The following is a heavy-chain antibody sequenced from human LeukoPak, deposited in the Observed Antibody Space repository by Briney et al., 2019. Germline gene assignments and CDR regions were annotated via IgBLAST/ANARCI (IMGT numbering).Heavy chain of an antibody. D-gene: IGHD3-3*01. CDR2: ISGSGGST. Sequence: PGGSLRLSCAASGFTFSSYAMSWVRQAPGKGLEWVSAISGSGGSTYYADSVKGRFTISRDNSKNTLYLQMNSLRAEDAAVYYCAKSEFLEWLFYFDYWGQGTLVTVSS. CDR1: GFTFSSYA. CDR3: AKSEFLEWLFYFDY. V-gene: IGHV3-23*01. J-gene: IGHJ4*02.